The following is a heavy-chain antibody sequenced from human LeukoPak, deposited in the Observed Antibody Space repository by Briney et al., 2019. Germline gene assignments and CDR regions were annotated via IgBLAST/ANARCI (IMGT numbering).Heavy chain of an antibody. CDR2: IIPIFGTA. V-gene: IGHV1-69*13. CDR3: ARDRGLDEGALGI. CDR1: GGTFSSYA. Sequence: SVKVSCKASGGTFSSYAISWVRQAPGQGLEWMGGIIPIFGTANYAQKFQGRVTITADESTSTAYMELSSLRSEDTAVYYRARDRGLDEGALGIWGQGTMVTVSS. D-gene: IGHD3-10*01. J-gene: IGHJ3*02.